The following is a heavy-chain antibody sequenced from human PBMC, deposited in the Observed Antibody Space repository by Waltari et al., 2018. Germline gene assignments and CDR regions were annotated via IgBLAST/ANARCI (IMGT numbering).Heavy chain of an antibody. CDR2: IYHSGRS. CDR3: ARGSPFDL. V-gene: IGHV4-30-2*01. Sequence: QLQLQESGSGLVKPSQTLSLTCAVSGGSTSSGGYSWSWIRQAPGKGLEWIGYIYHSGRSDYNPSLKSRLTISVDRSKNQFSLNLSSVTAADTAVYYCARGSPFDLWGRGTLVTVSS. J-gene: IGHJ2*01. CDR1: GGSTSSGGYS. D-gene: IGHD1-26*01.